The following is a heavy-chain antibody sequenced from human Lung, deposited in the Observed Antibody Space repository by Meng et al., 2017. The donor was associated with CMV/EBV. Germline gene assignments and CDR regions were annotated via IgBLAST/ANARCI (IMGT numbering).Heavy chain of an antibody. CDR1: GFTFRNAW. J-gene: IGHJ3*02. D-gene: IGHD4-23*01. CDR2: IKNNTDGGTT. CDR3: ATGNGNSNAFDI. Sequence: GGSLRLSCAASGFTFRNAWMSWVRQAPGKGLEWVGRIKNNTDGGTTDYAAPVKGRFTFSRDDSKTTLYLQMNSLKTEDTAVYYCATGNGNSNAFDIWGQGTVVTFSS. V-gene: IGHV3-15*01.